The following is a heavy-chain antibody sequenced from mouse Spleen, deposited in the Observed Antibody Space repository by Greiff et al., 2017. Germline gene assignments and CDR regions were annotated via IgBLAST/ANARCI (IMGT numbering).Heavy chain of an antibody. Sequence: QVQLQQPGAELVKPGASVKLSCKASGYTFTSYWMHWVKQRPGQGLEWIGMIHPNSGSTNYNEKFKSKATLTVDKSSSTAYMQLSSLTSEDSAVYYCARGVREWFAYWGQGTLVTVSA. J-gene: IGHJ3*01. V-gene: IGHV1-64*01. CDR1: GYTFTSYW. CDR3: ARGVREWFAY. D-gene: IGHD2-14*01. CDR2: IHPNSGST.